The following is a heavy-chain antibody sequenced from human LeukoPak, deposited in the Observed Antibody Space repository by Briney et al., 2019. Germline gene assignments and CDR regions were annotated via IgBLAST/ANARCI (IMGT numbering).Heavy chain of an antibody. CDR1: GFTFSSYG. Sequence: GGSLRLSCAVSGFTFSSYGIHWVRQAPGKGLEWVAFIRYDGSNKYYADSVKGRFTISRDNSKNTLYLQMNSLRTEDTAVYYCAKDDSGSWDAFDIWGQGTMVTVSS. J-gene: IGHJ3*02. D-gene: IGHD1-26*01. CDR3: AKDDSGSWDAFDI. V-gene: IGHV3-30*02. CDR2: IRYDGSNK.